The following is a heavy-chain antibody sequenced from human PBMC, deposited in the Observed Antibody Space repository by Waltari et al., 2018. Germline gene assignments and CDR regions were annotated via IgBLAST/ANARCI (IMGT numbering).Heavy chain of an antibody. CDR2: ISYDGSNK. CDR3: ARLVVAATHFDY. V-gene: IGHV3-30-3*01. Sequence: QVQLVESGGGVVQPGRSLRLSCAASGFTFSSYAMHWVRQAPGKGLEWVAVISYDGSNKYYADSVKVRFTISRDNSKNTLYLQMNSVRAEDTAVYYCARLVVAATHFDYWGQGTLVTVSS. D-gene: IGHD2-15*01. J-gene: IGHJ4*02. CDR1: GFTFSSYA.